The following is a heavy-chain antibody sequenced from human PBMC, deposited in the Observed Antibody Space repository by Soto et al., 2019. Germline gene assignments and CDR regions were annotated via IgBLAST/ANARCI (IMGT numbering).Heavy chain of an antibody. CDR2: ISGSGGST. CDR3: AKVVSAEGYFDWLQIKEDYYYYGMDV. CDR1: GFTFSSYA. V-gene: IGHV3-23*01. J-gene: IGHJ6*02. D-gene: IGHD3-9*01. Sequence: GGSLRLSCAASGFTFSSYAMSWVRQAPGKGLEWVSAISGSGGSTYYADSVKGRFTISRDNSKNTLYLQMNSLRAEDTAVYYCAKVVSAEGYFDWLQIKEDYYYYGMDVWGQGTTVTVSS.